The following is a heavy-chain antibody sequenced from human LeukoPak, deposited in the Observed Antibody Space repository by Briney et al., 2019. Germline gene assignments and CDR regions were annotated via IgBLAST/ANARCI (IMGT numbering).Heavy chain of an antibody. V-gene: IGHV4-38-2*01. CDR3: ARQRYCHSTSYYFDY. D-gene: IGHD2-2*01. CDR1: GYSISSGYY. J-gene: IGHJ4*02. Sequence: PSETLSLTCAVSGYSISSGYYWAWIRQPPGKGLEWIGSMYHSGSTYDSPSLKSRVTMSVDTSNNQFSLKLTSVTAADTAVYYCARQRYCHSTSYYFDYWGQGTLVTVSS. CDR2: MYHSGST.